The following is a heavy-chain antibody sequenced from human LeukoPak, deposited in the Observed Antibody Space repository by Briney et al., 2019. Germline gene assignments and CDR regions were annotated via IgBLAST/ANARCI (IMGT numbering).Heavy chain of an antibody. J-gene: IGHJ5*02. CDR2: ISSTSNYK. CDR3: ARWGPRSAP. D-gene: IGHD3-16*01. Sequence: PGGSLRLSRAASGFTFSSYSMNWVRQAPGKGLEWVSSISSTSNYKYYADSVKGRFTISRDDAKNSLYLHMNSLRAEDTALYYCARWGPRSAPWGQGTLVTVSS. CDR1: GFTFSSYS. V-gene: IGHV3-21*01.